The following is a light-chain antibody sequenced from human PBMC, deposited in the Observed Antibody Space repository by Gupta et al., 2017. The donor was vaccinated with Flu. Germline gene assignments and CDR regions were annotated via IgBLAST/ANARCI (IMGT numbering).Light chain of an antibody. J-gene: IGLJ1*01. Sequence: VTISCSGSSSNIGSNNVNWYQQVPGTAPKLLIYVNSQRPSGVPDRFSGSKSGTSASLAISGLQSEDEADYYCAAWDDSLNGHYVFGTGTKVTVL. CDR1: SSNIGSNN. CDR2: VNS. V-gene: IGLV1-44*01. CDR3: AAWDDSLNGHYV.